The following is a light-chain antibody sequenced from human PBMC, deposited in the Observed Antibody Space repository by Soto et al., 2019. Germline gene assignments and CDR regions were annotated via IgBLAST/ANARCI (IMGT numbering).Light chain of an antibody. V-gene: IGKV3D-15*01. J-gene: IGKJ5*01. CDR1: QSVSSN. CDR3: QQHNNWPPIT. Sequence: ERVMTQSPATLSVSPGERSTLSCRASQSVSSNLAWYQQKPGQAPRLLIYGASTRATGIPARFSGSGSGTEFTLTISSLQSEDFAVYYCQQHNNWPPITFGQGTQLEI. CDR2: GAS.